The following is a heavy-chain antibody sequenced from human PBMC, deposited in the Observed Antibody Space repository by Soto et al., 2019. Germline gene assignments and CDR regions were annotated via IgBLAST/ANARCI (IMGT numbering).Heavy chain of an antibody. J-gene: IGHJ4*02. CDR2: VYYSGST. CDR3: ARQEGDYADYFAS. D-gene: IGHD4-17*01. V-gene: IGHV4-39*01. Sequence: SETLSLTCTVSGGSISSTSYYWGWIRQPPGKGLEWIGSVYYSGSTYYNPSLKSRVAISVDTSKNQFSLKVSSVTATDTAVYYCARQEGDYADYFASWGQGTLVTVSS. CDR1: GGSISSTSYY.